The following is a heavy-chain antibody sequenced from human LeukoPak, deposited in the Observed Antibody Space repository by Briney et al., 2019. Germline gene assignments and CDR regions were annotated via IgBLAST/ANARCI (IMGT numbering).Heavy chain of an antibody. CDR2: IKQDGSEK. CDR1: GFTFSSWW. V-gene: IGHV3-7*01. D-gene: IGHD3-10*01. Sequence: GGSLRLSCAVSGFTFSSWWMTWVRQAPGKGLEWVANIKQDGSEKNYVDSVKGRFTISRDNAKNSLYLQMNSLRVEDTAVYYCAKVAKYYYGSETYYFFEHWGQGTPVTASS. CDR3: AKVAKYYYGSETYYFFEH. J-gene: IGHJ4*02.